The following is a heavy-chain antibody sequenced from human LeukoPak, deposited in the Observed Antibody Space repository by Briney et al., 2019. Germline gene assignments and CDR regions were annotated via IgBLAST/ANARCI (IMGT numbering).Heavy chain of an antibody. V-gene: IGHV3-11*04. J-gene: IGHJ6*02. D-gene: IGHD3-10*01. CDR3: ARDRINEVRGVIDGYYYYYGMDV. CDR1: GYMFSDHY. CDR2: ISHSGSTI. Sequence: PGGSLRLSCAASGYMFSDHYMSWIRQTPEKGLEWLSYISHSGSTIYYADSVKGRFTISRDNAKNSLYLQMNSLRAEDTAVYYCARDRINEVRGVIDGYYYYYGMDVWGQGTTVTVSS.